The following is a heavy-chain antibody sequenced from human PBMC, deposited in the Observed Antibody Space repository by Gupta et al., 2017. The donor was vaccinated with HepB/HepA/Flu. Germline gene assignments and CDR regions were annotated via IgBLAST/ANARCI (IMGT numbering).Heavy chain of an antibody. Sequence: QVQLQESGPGLVKPSETLSLTCTVSGGSISSDSWSWIRQPPGKGLEWIGYIYYGGGTDYNPSLKSRVTISLDTSKNEISLKLTSVTAADTAVYYCARLLYGDYSYDYWGQGTLVTVSS. J-gene: IGHJ4*02. CDR3: ARLLYGDYSYDY. CDR1: GGSISSDS. D-gene: IGHD4-17*01. V-gene: IGHV4-59*08. CDR2: IYYGGGT.